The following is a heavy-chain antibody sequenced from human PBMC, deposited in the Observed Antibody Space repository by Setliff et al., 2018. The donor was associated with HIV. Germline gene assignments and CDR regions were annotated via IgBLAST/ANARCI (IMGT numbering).Heavy chain of an antibody. Sequence: PSETLSLTCAVYGGSFSGYYWSWIRQPPGKGLEWIGEINHSGSTNYNPSLKSRVTISVDTSNNQFSLNLRSVSAADTAMFYCARHFRVAGWGNDAFDSWGQGTLVTVSS. V-gene: IGHV4-34*01. J-gene: IGHJ3*02. D-gene: IGHD6-19*01. CDR2: INHSGST. CDR3: ARHFRVAGWGNDAFDS. CDR1: GGSFSGYY.